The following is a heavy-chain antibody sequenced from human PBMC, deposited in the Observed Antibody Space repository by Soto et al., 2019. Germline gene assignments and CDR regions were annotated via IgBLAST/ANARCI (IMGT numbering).Heavy chain of an antibody. J-gene: IGHJ3*02. V-gene: IGHV4-39*01. CDR3: ARLQTYYDFWSGYYSLDAFDI. Sequence: SETLSLTCTVSGGSISSSSYYWGWIRQPPGKGLEWIGSIYYSGSTYYNPSLKSRVTISVDTSKNQFSLKLSSVTAADTAVYYCARLQTYYDFWSGYYSLDAFDIWGQGTVVTVSS. D-gene: IGHD3-3*01. CDR1: GGSISSSSYY. CDR2: IYYSGST.